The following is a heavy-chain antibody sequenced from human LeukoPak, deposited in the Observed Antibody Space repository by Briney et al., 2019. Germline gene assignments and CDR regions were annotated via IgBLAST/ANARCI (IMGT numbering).Heavy chain of an antibody. J-gene: IGHJ6*03. CDR1: EFSFSTYW. CDR2: IKEDGTEK. D-gene: IGHD3-10*01. CDR3: ARSPAGDAWPPAYYMDV. Sequence: GGSLRLSCAASEFSFSTYWMSWVRQAPGKGLEWVANIKEDGTEKYYVGSVKGRLTISRDNAKKSLYLQMNSLRGDDTAVYFCARSPAGDAWPPAYYMDVWGKGTTVTVSS. V-gene: IGHV3-7*01.